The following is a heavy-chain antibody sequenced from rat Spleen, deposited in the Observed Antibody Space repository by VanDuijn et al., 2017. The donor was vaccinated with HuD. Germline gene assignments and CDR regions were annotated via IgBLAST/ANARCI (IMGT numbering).Heavy chain of an antibody. CDR1: GFPFNNYW. J-gene: IGHJ2*01. CDR2: ISNTGGTT. V-gene: IGHV5-31*01. Sequence: EVQLVESGGGLVQPGRSLKLSCVASGFPFNNYWMTWIRQAPGKGLEWVASISNTGGTTNYPDSVKGRISISRDNAKSTLYVQLNSLRSEDTATYYCARSVFDYWGQGVMVTVSS. CDR3: ARSVFDY.